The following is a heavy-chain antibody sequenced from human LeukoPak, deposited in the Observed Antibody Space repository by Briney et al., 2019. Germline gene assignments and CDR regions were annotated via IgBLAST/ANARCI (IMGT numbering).Heavy chain of an antibody. J-gene: IGHJ4*02. CDR2: INTTGSTI. D-gene: IGHD6-19*01. Sequence: GGSLRLSCAASGFIFSNYNMNWVRQAPGKGLEWVSYINTTGSTIYYADSVKGRFTISRDNAKNSLYLQMNSLRAEDSAVYYCARDSIAVAADLDYWGQGTLVTVSS. CDR1: GFIFSNYN. V-gene: IGHV3-48*01. CDR3: ARDSIAVAADLDY.